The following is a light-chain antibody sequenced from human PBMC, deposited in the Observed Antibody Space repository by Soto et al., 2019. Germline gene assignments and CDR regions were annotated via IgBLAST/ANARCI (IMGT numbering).Light chain of an antibody. CDR1: QSLSTN. V-gene: IGKV3-15*01. J-gene: IGKJ2*01. CDR2: GAS. Sequence: EIVMTQSPATLSVSPGERATLSCRASQSLSTNLAWYQQKPGQAPRLLIYGASTRATGIPARFSGSGSGTEFTLTISSLQSEDFAVYYCQQDNNWPPYTFGQGTKLEI. CDR3: QQDNNWPPYT.